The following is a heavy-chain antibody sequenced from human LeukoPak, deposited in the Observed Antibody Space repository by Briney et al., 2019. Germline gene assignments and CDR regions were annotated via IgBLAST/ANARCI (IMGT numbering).Heavy chain of an antibody. J-gene: IGHJ3*02. CDR2: IGAYNGNT. V-gene: IGHV1-18*01. CDR3: ARNTLDYYDSSGYAAFDI. Sequence: ASVKVSCKASGYTFTSYGISWVRQAPGQGLEWMGWIGAYNGNTNYAQKLQGRVTMTTDTSTSTAYMELRSLRSDDTAVYYCARNTLDYYDSSGYAAFDIWGQGTMVTVSS. D-gene: IGHD3-22*01. CDR1: GYTFTSYG.